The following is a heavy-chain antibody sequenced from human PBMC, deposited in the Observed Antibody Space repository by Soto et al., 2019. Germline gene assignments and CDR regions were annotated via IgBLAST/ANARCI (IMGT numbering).Heavy chain of an antibody. CDR1: GGTFGNSA. V-gene: IGHV1-69*06. Sequence: SVKVSCKASGGTFGNSAISWVRQAPGQGLEWMGGIIPSFATGNSAPEFQGRLTITADKSTTTAYMVLSSLRSEDTAVYYCARSYYGSGSYWFYGMDVWGQGTTVTVSS. CDR2: IIPSFATG. CDR3: ARSYYGSGSYWFYGMDV. J-gene: IGHJ6*02. D-gene: IGHD3-10*01.